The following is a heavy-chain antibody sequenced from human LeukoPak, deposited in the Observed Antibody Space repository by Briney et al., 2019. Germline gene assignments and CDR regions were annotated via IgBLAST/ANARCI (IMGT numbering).Heavy chain of an antibody. V-gene: IGHV3-48*01. Sequence: PGGSLRLSCAASGFTVSSYSMNWVRQAPGKGLEWVSYISSSSSTIYYADSVKGRFTISRDNAKNSLYLQMNSLRAEDTAVYYCARVGNYVPYYFDYWGQGTLVTVSS. CDR1: GFTVSSYS. CDR2: ISSSSSTI. CDR3: ARVGNYVPYYFDY. J-gene: IGHJ4*02. D-gene: IGHD4-11*01.